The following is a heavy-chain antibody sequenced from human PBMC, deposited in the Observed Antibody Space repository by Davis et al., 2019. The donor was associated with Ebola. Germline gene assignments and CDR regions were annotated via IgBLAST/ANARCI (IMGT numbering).Heavy chain of an antibody. CDR2: INHSGRT. CDR3: ARGGRSGYSNWFDP. V-gene: IGHV4-34*01. D-gene: IGHD3-22*01. Sequence: MPGGSLRLSCAVYGGSFSGYYWSWIRQPPGKGLEWIGEINHSGRTNYNPSLKSRVTISVDTSKNQFSLKMSSVTAADTAVYYCARGGRSGYSNWFDPWGQGTLVTVSS. J-gene: IGHJ5*02. CDR1: GGSFSGYY.